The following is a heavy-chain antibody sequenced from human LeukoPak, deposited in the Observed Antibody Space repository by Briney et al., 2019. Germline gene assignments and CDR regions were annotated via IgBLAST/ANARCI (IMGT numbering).Heavy chain of an antibody. Sequence: GGSLRLSCAASGFTVSRDYMNWVRQAPGKGLEWVSLIYSGGNTYYADSVKGRFTISRENSKNTLYLQMNSVRAEDTAVYYCARVKTGFTVRGATYHYGMDVWGQGTTVTV. V-gene: IGHV3-66*01. J-gene: IGHJ6*02. CDR1: GFTVSRDY. CDR3: ARVKTGFTVRGATYHYGMDV. D-gene: IGHD3-10*01. CDR2: IYSGGNT.